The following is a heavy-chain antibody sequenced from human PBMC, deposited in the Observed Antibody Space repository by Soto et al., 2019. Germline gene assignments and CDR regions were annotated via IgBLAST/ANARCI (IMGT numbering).Heavy chain of an antibody. CDR3: ARGRGAPRKYLDAYYYYMDA. D-gene: IGHD2-2*01. CDR2: INAGNGNT. J-gene: IGHJ6*03. Sequence: QVQLVQSGAEVKKPGASVKVSCKASGYTFTSYAMYWVRQAPGQRLEWMGWINAGNGNTKYSQKLQGRVTITRDTAASTPYMELSRLRTEDTAVYYCARGRGAPRKYLDAYYYYMDAWRKATTLTLSS. CDR1: GYTFTSYA. V-gene: IGHV1-3*01.